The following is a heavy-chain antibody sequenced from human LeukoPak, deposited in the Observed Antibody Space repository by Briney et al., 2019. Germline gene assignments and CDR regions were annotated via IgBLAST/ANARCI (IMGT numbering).Heavy chain of an antibody. V-gene: IGHV1-24*01. Sequence: ASVKVSCKVSGYTLTELSMHWVRQAPGKGLEWMGGFDPEDGETIYAQKFQGRVTMTEDTSTDTAYMELSSLRSEDMAVYYCATSRSYYFAFDIWGQGTMVTVSS. CDR2: FDPEDGET. CDR1: GYTLTELS. J-gene: IGHJ3*02. D-gene: IGHD1-26*01. CDR3: ATSRSYYFAFDI.